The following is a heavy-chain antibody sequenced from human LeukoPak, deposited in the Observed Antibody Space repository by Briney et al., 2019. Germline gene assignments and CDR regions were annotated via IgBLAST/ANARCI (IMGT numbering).Heavy chain of an antibody. CDR3: ARGPRWELLPTGAFDI. D-gene: IGHD1-26*01. J-gene: IGHJ3*02. V-gene: IGHV3-30*14. Sequence: GGSLRLSCAASGFTFSSYAMHWVRQAPGKGLEWVAVISYDGSNKYYADSVKGRFTISRENAKNSLYLQMNSLRAGDTAVYYCARGPRWELLPTGAFDIWGQGTMVTVSS. CDR1: GFTFSSYA. CDR2: ISYDGSNK.